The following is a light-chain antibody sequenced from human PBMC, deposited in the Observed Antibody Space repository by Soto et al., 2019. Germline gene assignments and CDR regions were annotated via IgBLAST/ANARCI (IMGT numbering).Light chain of an antibody. CDR3: QQYGTSPPLYT. CDR2: GAS. Sequence: EIVLTQSPGTLSLSPGERATLSCRASQSVDSSYTSWYQQKPGQAHRLLIYGASNRATGIPDRFSGTGSGTDFTLTISSLEREDFAVYYCQQYGTSPPLYTFGQGTKLEI. J-gene: IGKJ2*01. V-gene: IGKV3-20*01. CDR1: QSVDSSY.